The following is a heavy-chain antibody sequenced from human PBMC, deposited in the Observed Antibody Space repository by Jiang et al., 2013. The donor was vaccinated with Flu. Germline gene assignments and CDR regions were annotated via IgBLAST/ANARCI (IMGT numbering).Heavy chain of an antibody. Sequence: QTLSLTCAISGDSVSSNSAAWNWIRQSPSRGLEWLGRTYYRSKWYNGYAVSVKSRITIKPDTSKNQFPLQLNSVTPEDTAVYYCANLRSAYDSGDYWGQGTLVTVSS. CDR2: TYYRSKWYN. J-gene: IGHJ4*02. CDR1: GDSVSSNSAA. D-gene: IGHD5-12*01. CDR3: ANLRSAYDSGDY. V-gene: IGHV6-1*01.